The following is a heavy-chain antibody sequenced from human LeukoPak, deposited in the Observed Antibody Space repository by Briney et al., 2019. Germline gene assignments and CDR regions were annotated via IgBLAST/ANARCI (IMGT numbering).Heavy chain of an antibody. Sequence: ASVKVSCKASGYTFTSYYMHWVRQAPGQGLEWMGIINPSGGSTSYAQKFQGRVTMTRDMSTSTVYMELSSLRSEDTAVYYCARGNIAVAGTWWFDPWGQGTLVTVSS. CDR1: GYTFTSYY. J-gene: IGHJ5*02. V-gene: IGHV1-46*01. D-gene: IGHD6-19*01. CDR3: ARGNIAVAGTWWFDP. CDR2: INPSGGST.